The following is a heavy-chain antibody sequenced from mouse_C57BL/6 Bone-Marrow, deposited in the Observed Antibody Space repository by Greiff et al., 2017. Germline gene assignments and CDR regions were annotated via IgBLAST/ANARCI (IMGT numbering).Heavy chain of an antibody. CDR1: GYSFTDYN. Sequence: VQLKESGPELVKPGASVKISCKASGYSFTDYNMNWVKQSNGKSLEWIGVINPNYGTTSYNQKFKGKATLTVDQSSSTAYMQLNSLTSEDSAVYYCALNTTVVATDDFDYWGQGTTRTVSS. CDR2: INPNYGTT. CDR3: ALNTTVVATDDFDY. J-gene: IGHJ2*01. V-gene: IGHV1-39*01. D-gene: IGHD1-1*01.